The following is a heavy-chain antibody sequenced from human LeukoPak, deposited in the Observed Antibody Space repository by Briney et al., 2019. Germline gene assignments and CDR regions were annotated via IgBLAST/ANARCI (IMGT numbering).Heavy chain of an antibody. CDR2: IHYTGAT. Sequence: TSDPLSLTCGVWGRSHSGYHWRWIRQTRGRGLEWVGEIHYTGATSYNPSLKSRATISTDTSKNQFSLRLSSVTAADTAVYYCARGNILTGYCFDFWGQGALVTVSS. V-gene: IGHV4-34*01. J-gene: IGHJ4*02. CDR1: GRSHSGYH. D-gene: IGHD3-9*01. CDR3: ARGNILTGYCFDF.